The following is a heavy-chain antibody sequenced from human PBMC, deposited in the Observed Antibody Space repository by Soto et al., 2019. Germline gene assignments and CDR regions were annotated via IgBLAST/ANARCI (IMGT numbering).Heavy chain of an antibody. V-gene: IGHV1-69*12. D-gene: IGHD5-12*01. CDR1: GGTFSSYA. CDR2: IIPIFGTA. CDR3: ARAGRPLILDSGYYYYYGMDV. Sequence: QVQLVQYGAEVKKPWSSVKVSCKASGGTFSSYAISWVRQAPGQGLEWMGGIIPIFGTANYAQKFQGRVTITEDESTSTSYMELSSLRSEDTAVYYCARAGRPLILDSGYYYYYGMDVWGQGTTVTVSS. J-gene: IGHJ6*02.